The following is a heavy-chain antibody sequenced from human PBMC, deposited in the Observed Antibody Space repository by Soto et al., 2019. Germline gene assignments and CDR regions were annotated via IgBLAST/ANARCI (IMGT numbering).Heavy chain of an antibody. CDR1: GYTFTNYD. CDR3: AKWGQGPASSPNFDF. D-gene: IGHD3-16*01. J-gene: IGHJ4*02. CDR2: MNPNSGNT. Sequence: QVQLVQSGAEVKKPGASVKVSCKTSGYTFTNYDINWVRQAPGQGLEWMGWMNPNSGNTGYAQQFQGRVSMTSNTATSTAYMELSGLRSEDSGMYFCAKWGQGPASSPNFDFWGQGTLVTVSS. V-gene: IGHV1-8*01.